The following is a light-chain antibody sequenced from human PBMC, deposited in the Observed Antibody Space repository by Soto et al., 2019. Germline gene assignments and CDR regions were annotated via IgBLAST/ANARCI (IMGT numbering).Light chain of an antibody. V-gene: IGLV2-14*01. Sequence: QSVLTQPASVSGSPGQSITISCTGTSSDVGGYNYVSWYQQHPGKAPKLMIYEVSNRPSGVSNRFSGSKSGNTASLTISGRQAEDEADDYCSSYTSSSTLDYVFGTGTKLTVL. CDR1: SSDVGGYNY. J-gene: IGLJ1*01. CDR2: EVS. CDR3: SSYTSSSTLDYV.